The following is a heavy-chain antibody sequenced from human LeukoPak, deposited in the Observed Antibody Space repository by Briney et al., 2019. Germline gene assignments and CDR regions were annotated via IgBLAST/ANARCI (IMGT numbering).Heavy chain of an antibody. CDR3: ARAPHRQYYYGSGSYRSIGPAPFDY. CDR2: IYYSGST. J-gene: IGHJ4*02. D-gene: IGHD3-10*01. Sequence: MPSETLSLTRTVSGGSISSSSYYWGWIRRPPGKGLEWIGSIYYSGSTNYNPSLKSRVTISVDTSKNQFSLKLSSVTAADTAVYYCARAPHRQYYYGSGSYRSIGPAPFDYWGQGTLVTVSS. V-gene: IGHV4-39*07. CDR1: GGSISSSSYY.